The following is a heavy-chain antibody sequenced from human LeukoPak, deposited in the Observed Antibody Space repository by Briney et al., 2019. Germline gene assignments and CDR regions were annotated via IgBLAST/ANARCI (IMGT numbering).Heavy chain of an antibody. V-gene: IGHV4-39*01. CDR1: GGSISSSSYY. CDR3: ARHFRREVLIGSAFDI. CDR2: IYYDGTT. D-gene: IGHD3-22*01. J-gene: IGHJ3*02. Sequence: SETLSLTCTVSGGSISSSSYYWAWIRQPPGKGLEWIVSIYYDGTTYYNPSLKSRVTTSIDASKKQFSLNLSAVTATDTAVYYCARHFRREVLIGSAFDIWGQGTMVTVSS.